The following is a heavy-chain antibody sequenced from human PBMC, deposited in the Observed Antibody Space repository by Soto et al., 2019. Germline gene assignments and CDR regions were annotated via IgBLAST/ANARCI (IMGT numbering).Heavy chain of an antibody. D-gene: IGHD1-7*01. Sequence: QVQLVQSGAEVKKPGASVKVSCKASGYTFTGYYMHWVRQAPGQGLEWMGWINPNSGGTNYAQKFQGWVTMTRDTSISTDYMELSRLRSDDTAVYYCARGLGTTDFAYYYGMDVWGQGTTVTVSS. J-gene: IGHJ6*02. V-gene: IGHV1-2*04. CDR1: GYTFTGYY. CDR2: INPNSGGT. CDR3: ARGLGTTDFAYYYGMDV.